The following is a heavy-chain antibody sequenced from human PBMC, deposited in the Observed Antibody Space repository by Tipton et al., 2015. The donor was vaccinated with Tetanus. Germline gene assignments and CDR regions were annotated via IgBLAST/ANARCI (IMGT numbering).Heavy chain of an antibody. CDR3: VTVNFPNYSHYGMDV. D-gene: IGHD1-1*01. Sequence: TLSLTCSVSGGSISSNNYYWAWIRQPPGKGLEWIGSIYYSGTTDYSPSLKSRVTISVDTSKNQFSLKLHSVTAADTAMYYCVTVNFPNYSHYGMDVWGQGTTVTVSS. J-gene: IGHJ6*02. CDR1: GGSISSNNYY. CDR2: IYYSGTT. V-gene: IGHV4-39*01.